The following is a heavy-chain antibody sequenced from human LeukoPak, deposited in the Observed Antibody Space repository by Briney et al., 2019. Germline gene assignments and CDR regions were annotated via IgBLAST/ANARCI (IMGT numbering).Heavy chain of an antibody. CDR2: IYYSGTS. CDR3: ATRLHYYYDTSPSFFDI. J-gene: IGHJ3*02. CDR1: GGSISSYY. D-gene: IGHD3-22*01. V-gene: IGHV4-59*08. Sequence: SETLSLTCTVSGGSISSYYWSWIRQPPGKGLEWIGFIYYSGTSNYNPSLKSRVTMSVDTSKNQFSLKLSSVTAADTAVYYCATRLHYYYDTSPSFFDIWGQGTMVTVSS.